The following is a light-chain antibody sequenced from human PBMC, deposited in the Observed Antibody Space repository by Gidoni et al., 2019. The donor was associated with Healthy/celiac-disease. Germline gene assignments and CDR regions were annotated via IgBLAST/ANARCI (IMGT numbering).Light chain of an antibody. CDR1: KLGDKY. Sequence: SYELTQPPSVSVSPVQTASITCSGDKLGDKYACWYQQKPGQSPVLVIYQDSKRPSGIPERFSGSNSGNTATLTISGTQAMDEADYYCQAWDRSVVFGGGTKLTVL. V-gene: IGLV3-1*01. CDR2: QDS. CDR3: QAWDRSVV. J-gene: IGLJ2*01.